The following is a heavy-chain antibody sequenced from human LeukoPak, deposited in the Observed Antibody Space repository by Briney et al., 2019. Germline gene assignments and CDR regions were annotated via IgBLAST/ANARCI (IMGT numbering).Heavy chain of an antibody. CDR1: YSXXSGXX. CDR3: ARDGGIWYYDSSVDAFDI. Sequence: YSXXSGXXXXWIRPXPGKXXXGXGSXXHSGSTYYNPSLKSRVTISVDTSKNQFSLKLSSVTAADTAVYYCARDGGIWYYDSSVDAFDIWGQGTMVTVSS. D-gene: IGHD3-22*01. J-gene: IGHJ3*02. CDR2: XXHSGST. V-gene: IGHV4-38-2*02.